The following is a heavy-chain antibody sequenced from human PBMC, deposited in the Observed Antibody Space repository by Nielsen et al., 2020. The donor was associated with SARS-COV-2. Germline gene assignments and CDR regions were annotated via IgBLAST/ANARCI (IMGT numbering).Heavy chain of an antibody. CDR3: VRGRRVGTTIFEY. J-gene: IGHJ4*02. D-gene: IGHD1-14*01. V-gene: IGHV3-9*01. CDR1: GFTFDDYG. CDR2: ISWNSGSI. Sequence: GGSLRLSCAASGFTFDDYGMSWVRQAPGKGLEWVSGISWNSGSIGYADSVKGRFTISRDNAKNSLHMQMNTLRGEDTALYFCVRGRRVGTTIFEYWGQGALVTVSS.